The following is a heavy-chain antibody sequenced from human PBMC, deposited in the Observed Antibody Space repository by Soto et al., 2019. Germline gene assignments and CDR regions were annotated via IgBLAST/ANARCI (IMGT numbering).Heavy chain of an antibody. CDR3: ARIQYYYDSSGYRRPYYYYGMDV. J-gene: IGHJ6*02. D-gene: IGHD3-22*01. CDR1: GGSISSYY. CDR2: IYYSGST. Sequence: SETLSLTCTVSGGSISSYYWSWIRQPPGKGLEWIGYIYYSGSTNYNPSLKNRVTISVDTSKNQFSLKLSSVTAADTAVYYCARIQYYYDSSGYRRPYYYYGMDVWGQGTTVTVSS. V-gene: IGHV4-59*01.